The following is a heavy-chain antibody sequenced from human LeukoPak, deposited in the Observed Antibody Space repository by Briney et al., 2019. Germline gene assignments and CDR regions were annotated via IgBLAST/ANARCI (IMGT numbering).Heavy chain of an antibody. Sequence: ASVKVSCKASGGTFSSYAISWVRQAPGQGLEWMGRIIPILGIANYAQKFQGRVTITADKSTSTAYMELSSLRSEDTAVYYCARGGNLDSVDYWGQGTLVTVSS. J-gene: IGHJ4*02. V-gene: IGHV1-69*04. D-gene: IGHD2/OR15-2a*01. CDR3: ARGGNLDSVDY. CDR2: IIPILGIA. CDR1: GGTFSSYA.